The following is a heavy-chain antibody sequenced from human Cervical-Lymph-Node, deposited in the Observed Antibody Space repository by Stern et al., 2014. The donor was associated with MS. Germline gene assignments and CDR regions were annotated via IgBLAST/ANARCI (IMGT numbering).Heavy chain of an antibody. D-gene: IGHD3-10*01. J-gene: IGHJ5*02. V-gene: IGHV1-69*01. CDR3: ARGAGDNWFDP. CDR1: GD. Sequence: VQLVQSGADVKKPGSSVRVSCKTSGDISWLRQAPGQGLEYMGGIIRPVGPTHYTQRSQGSLTIPADESTNTTDMELSSLRSDDTAVYYCARGAGDNWFDPWGQGTLVSVSS. CDR2: IIRPVGPT.